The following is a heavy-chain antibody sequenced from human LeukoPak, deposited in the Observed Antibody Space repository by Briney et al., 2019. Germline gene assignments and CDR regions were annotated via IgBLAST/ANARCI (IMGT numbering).Heavy chain of an antibody. CDR2: IYYSGST. J-gene: IGHJ4*02. CDR3: ARIEGYCSGGSCLDY. D-gene: IGHD2-15*01. Sequence: SETLSLTCTVSGGSISSSSYYWGWIRQPPGKGLERIGSIYYSGSTYYNPSLKSRVTISVDTSKNQFSLKLSSVTAADTAVYYCARIEGYCSGGSCLDYWGQGTLVTVSS. CDR1: GGSISSSSYY. V-gene: IGHV4-39*01.